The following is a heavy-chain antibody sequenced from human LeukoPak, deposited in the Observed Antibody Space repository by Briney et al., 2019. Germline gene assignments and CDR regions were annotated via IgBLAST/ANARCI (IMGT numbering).Heavy chain of an antibody. CDR2: ISGSGGST. D-gene: IGHD2-15*01. Sequence: GGSLRLSCAASGFTFSSYAMSWVRQAPGKGLEWVSAISGSGGSTYYEDSVKGRFTISRDNSKNTLYLQMNSLRAEDTAVYYCAKNPVAATPFYYYYGMDVWGQGTTVTVSS. J-gene: IGHJ6*02. CDR1: GFTFSSYA. CDR3: AKNPVAATPFYYYYGMDV. V-gene: IGHV3-23*01.